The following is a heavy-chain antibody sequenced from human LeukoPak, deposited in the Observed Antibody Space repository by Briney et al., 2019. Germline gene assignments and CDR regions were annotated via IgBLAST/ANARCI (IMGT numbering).Heavy chain of an antibody. CDR2: ISSNGGST. Sequence: GGSLRLSCAASGFTFSSYAMHWVRQAPGKGLEYVSAISSNGGSTYYANSVKGRFTISRDNSKNTLYLQMGSLRAEDMAVYYCARDYYDSSGHVSDVQHWGQGTLVTVSS. CDR1: GFTFSSYA. CDR3: ARDYYDSSGHVSDVQH. D-gene: IGHD3-22*01. J-gene: IGHJ1*01. V-gene: IGHV3-64*01.